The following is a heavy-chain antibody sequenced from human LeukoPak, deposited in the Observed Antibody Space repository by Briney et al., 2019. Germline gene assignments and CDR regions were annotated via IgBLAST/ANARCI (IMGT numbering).Heavy chain of an antibody. V-gene: IGHV4-30-2*01. CDR1: GGSISSGGYY. CDR3: AREGSGYGAFDI. CDR2: IYHSGST. J-gene: IGHJ3*02. Sequence: PSETLSLTCTVSGGSISSGGYYWSWIRQPPGKGLEWIGYIYHSGSTYYNPSLKSRVTISVGRSKNQFSLKLSSVTAADTAVYYCAREGSGYGAFDIWGQGTMVTVSS. D-gene: IGHD5-18*01.